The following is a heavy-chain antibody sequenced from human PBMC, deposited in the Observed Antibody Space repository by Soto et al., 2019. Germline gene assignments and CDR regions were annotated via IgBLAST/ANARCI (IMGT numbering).Heavy chain of an antibody. CDR1: GYTFTSYG. V-gene: IGHV1-18*01. D-gene: IGHD2-2*01. J-gene: IGHJ6*02. Sequence: ASVKVSCKASGYTFTSYGISWVRQAPGQGLEWMGWISAYNGNTNYAQKLQGRVTMTTDTSTSTAYMELRSLRSDDTAVYYCARDGNCSSTSCYGGFGHYYYGMDVWGQGTTVTVSS. CDR2: ISAYNGNT. CDR3: ARDGNCSSTSCYGGFGHYYYGMDV.